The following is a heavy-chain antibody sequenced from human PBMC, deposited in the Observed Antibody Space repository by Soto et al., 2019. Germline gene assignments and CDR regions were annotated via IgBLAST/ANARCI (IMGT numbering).Heavy chain of an antibody. CDR3: ARGSSFRGDFDI. CDR1: GGSVISSSL. J-gene: IGHJ3*02. D-gene: IGHD2-21*01. V-gene: IGHV4-4*02. Sequence: SETLSLTCGVSGGSVISSSLWTCLRQSPGKGLEWIGEIYHAGSPNYNPSFQSRVIISLDKSKNNFSLRLTSVTAADAAIYYCARGSSFRGDFDIWGQGTTVTVSS. CDR2: IYHAGSP.